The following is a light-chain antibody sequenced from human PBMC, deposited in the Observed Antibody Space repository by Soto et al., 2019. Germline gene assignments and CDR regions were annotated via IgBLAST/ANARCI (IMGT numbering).Light chain of an antibody. CDR2: DAS. Sequence: EIVLTQSPATLSLSPGERATLSCRASQSVSSYLAWYQQKPGQAPRLLIYDASNRATGIPARFSGSGSAADYSVNISTLAIEGVAVEYGQQRSNWPFTFGPGNKVDIK. V-gene: IGKV3-11*01. CDR1: QSVSSY. CDR3: QQRSNWPFT. J-gene: IGKJ3*01.